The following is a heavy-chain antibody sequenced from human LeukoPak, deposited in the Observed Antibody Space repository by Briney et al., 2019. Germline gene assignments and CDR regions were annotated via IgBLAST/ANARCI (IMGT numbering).Heavy chain of an antibody. CDR1: GLTVRNNY. J-gene: IGHJ6*04. V-gene: IGHV3-11*04. CDR2: ISSSGSTI. D-gene: IGHD3-10*02. Sequence: GGSLRLSCAASGLTVRNNYMSWVRQAPGKGLEWVSYISSSGSTIYYADSVKGRFTISRDNAKNSLYLQMNSLRAEDTAVYYCAELGITMIGGVWGKETTVTISS. CDR3: AELGITMIGGV.